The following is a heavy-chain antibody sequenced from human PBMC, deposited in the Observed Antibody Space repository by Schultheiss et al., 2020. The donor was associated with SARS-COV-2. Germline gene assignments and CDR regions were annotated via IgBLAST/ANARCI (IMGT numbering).Heavy chain of an antibody. CDR1: GFTFSRYW. D-gene: IGHD4-17*01. Sequence: GGSLRLSCAASGFTFSRYWMSWVRQAPGKGLEWVGRIKSKTDGGTTDYAAPVKGRFTISRDDSKNTLYLQMNSLKTEDTAVYYCTTDLKASTVTTFTIYYYYYGMDVWGQGTTVTVSS. CDR3: TTDLKASTVTTFTIYYYYYGMDV. V-gene: IGHV3-15*01. CDR2: IKSKTDGGTT. J-gene: IGHJ6*02.